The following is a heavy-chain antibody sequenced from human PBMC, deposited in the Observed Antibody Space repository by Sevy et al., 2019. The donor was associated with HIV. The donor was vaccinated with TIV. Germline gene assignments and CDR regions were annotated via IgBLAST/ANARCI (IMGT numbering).Heavy chain of an antibody. CDR1: GFTFSSYE. D-gene: IGHD3-3*01. Sequence: GGSLRLSCAASGFTFSSYEMNWVRQAPGKGLEWVSYISSSGSTIYYADSVKGRFTISRDNAKNSLYLQMNSLRAEDTAVYYCARAGLRFFEGAYYYYGMDVWGQRTTVTVSS. J-gene: IGHJ6*02. CDR2: ISSSGSTI. V-gene: IGHV3-48*03. CDR3: ARAGLRFFEGAYYYYGMDV.